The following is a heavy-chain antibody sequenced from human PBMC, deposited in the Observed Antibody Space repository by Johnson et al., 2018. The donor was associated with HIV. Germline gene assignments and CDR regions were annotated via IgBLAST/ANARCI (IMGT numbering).Heavy chain of an antibody. CDR1: GFTFSSYW. J-gene: IGHJ3*02. CDR2: INSDGSST. V-gene: IGHV3-74*01. D-gene: IGHD3-16*01. CDR3: ARVPVVIGGVRKAVEI. Sequence: VQLVESGGGLVQPGGSLRLSCAASGFTFSSYWMHWVRQAPGKGLVWVSRINSDGSSTTYADSVKGRFTISRDNAKNILYLQMNSLRAEDTAVYYCARVPVVIGGVRKAVEIWGQGTMVTVSS.